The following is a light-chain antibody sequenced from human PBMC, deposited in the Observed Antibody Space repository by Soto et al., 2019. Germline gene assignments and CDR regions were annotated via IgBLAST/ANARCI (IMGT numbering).Light chain of an antibody. V-gene: IGKV1-16*02. CDR3: QQYDIYPRT. CDR2: ATF. J-gene: IGKJ1*01. Sequence: DIQMAQSPSSLSASVGDRVTITCRASQGIRNYLAWFQQKPGKAPKCLIYATFKLQSGVPSKFSGSGSRTEFNLTISSLQPEHFATYYCQQYDIYPRTFGQGTKVEI. CDR1: QGIRNY.